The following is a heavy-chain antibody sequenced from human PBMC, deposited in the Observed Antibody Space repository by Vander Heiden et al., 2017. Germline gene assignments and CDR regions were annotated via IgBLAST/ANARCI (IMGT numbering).Heavy chain of an antibody. J-gene: IGHJ4*02. V-gene: IGHV3-21*01. D-gene: IGHD3-10*01. CDR3: ARDFAHGVGCGFDY. Sequence: EVQLAEPGGGLVKPGGPLTLPSATYRFTLTSYSMNWVRQGPGKVLEWFSSISSSGNYISYADSVKGRFTVSRDNAKNSLILQMKSLRVEDTAVYYCARDFAHGVGCGFDYWGQGTLVTASS. CDR1: RFTLTSYS. CDR2: ISSSGNYI.